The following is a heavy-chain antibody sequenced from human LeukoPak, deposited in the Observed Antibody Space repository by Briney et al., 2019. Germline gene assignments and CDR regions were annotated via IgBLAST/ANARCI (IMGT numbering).Heavy chain of an antibody. V-gene: IGHV3-7*04. CDR1: GFTFSSYW. J-gene: IGHJ4*02. D-gene: IGHD6-13*01. CDR3: ARNPFVAAAATIDY. Sequence: GGSLRLSCAASGFTFSSYWMSWVRQAPGKGLEWVANINRDGSEKYYVDSVKGRFTISRDNAKNSLYLQMNSLRVEDTAVYYCARNPFVAAAATIDYWGQGTLVTVSS. CDR2: INRDGSEK.